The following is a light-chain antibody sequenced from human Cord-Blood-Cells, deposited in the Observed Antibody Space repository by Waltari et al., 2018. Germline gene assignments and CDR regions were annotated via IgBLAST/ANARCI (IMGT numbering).Light chain of an antibody. Sequence: QSALTQPASVSGSPGQSITISCTGTSSDVGSYNLVSWYQQHPGKAPQLMIYEGSKRPSGVSKRFSGSKSGNTASRTISGLQAEDEADYYCCSYAGSSTVVFGGGTKLTVL. CDR2: EGS. V-gene: IGLV2-23*01. CDR3: CSYAGSSTVV. CDR1: SSDVGSYNL. J-gene: IGLJ2*01.